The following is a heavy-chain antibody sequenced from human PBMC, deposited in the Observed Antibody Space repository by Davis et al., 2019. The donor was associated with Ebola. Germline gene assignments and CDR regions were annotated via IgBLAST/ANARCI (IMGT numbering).Heavy chain of an antibody. V-gene: IGHV3-7*01. D-gene: IGHD5-12*01. CDR1: GFTFSSYW. Sequence: GESLKISCAASGFTFSSYWMSWVRQAPGKGLEWVANIKQDGSEKYYVDSVKGRFTISRDNAKNSLSLQMNGLRAEDTAVYYCARDRGGGYSGYEPFDYWGQGTLVTVSS. CDR2: IKQDGSEK. J-gene: IGHJ4*02. CDR3: ARDRGGGYSGYEPFDY.